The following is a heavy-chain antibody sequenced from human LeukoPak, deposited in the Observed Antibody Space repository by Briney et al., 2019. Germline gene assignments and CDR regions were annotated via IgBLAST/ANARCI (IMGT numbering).Heavy chain of an antibody. CDR1: GLTVSSNY. J-gene: IGHJ4*02. CDR2: IYSGGST. CDR3: ARSHTYYYPSGSYTY. Sequence: PGGSLRLSCAASGLTVSSNYMNWVRQAPGKGLEWVSVIYSGGSTYYADSAKGRFIISRDNSKNTLYLQMNSLRADDTAVYYCARSHTYYYPSGSYTYWGQGTLVTVSS. V-gene: IGHV3-66*01. D-gene: IGHD3-10*01.